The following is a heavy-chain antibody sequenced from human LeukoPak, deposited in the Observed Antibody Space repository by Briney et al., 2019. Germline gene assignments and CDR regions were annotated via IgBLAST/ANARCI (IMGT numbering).Heavy chain of an antibody. CDR3: ARASYPIGYNWFDP. V-gene: IGHV4-34*01. J-gene: IGHJ5*02. Sequence: PSETLSLTCAVYGGSFSGYYWSWIRQPPGKGLEWIGEINHSGSTNYNPSLKSRVTISVDTSKNQFSLKLSSVTAADTAVYYCARASYPIGYNWFDPWGQGTLVTVSS. CDR1: GGSFSGYY. D-gene: IGHD1-26*01. CDR2: INHSGST.